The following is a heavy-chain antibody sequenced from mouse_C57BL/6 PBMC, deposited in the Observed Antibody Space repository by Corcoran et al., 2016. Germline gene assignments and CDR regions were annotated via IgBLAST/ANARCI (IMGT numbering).Heavy chain of an antibody. J-gene: IGHJ3*01. V-gene: IGHV9-3*01. CDR2: INTYSGVP. CDR1: GYTFTTYG. CDR3: ARPFITTVGAPFAY. D-gene: IGHD1-1*01. Sequence: QIQLVQSGPELKKPGETVKISCKASGYTFTTYGMSWVKQAPGKGLKWMGWINTYSGVPTYADDFKGRFAFSLETSASTAYLQINNLKNEDTATYFCARPFITTVGAPFAYWGQGTLVTVSA.